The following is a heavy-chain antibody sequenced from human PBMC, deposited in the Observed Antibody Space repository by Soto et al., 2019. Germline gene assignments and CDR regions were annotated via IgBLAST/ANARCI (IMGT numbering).Heavy chain of an antibody. Sequence: QVQLVQSGAEVKKPGASVKVSCKASGYTFTSYYMHWVRQAPGQGLEWMGIINPSGGSTSYAQKFQGRVTMTRDTSTSTVYMELSSLRSEDTAVYYCARATAVVYSNYVDYYYGMDVWGQGTTVTVSS. D-gene: IGHD4-4*01. CDR2: INPSGGST. V-gene: IGHV1-46*01. J-gene: IGHJ6*02. CDR3: ARATAVVYSNYVDYYYGMDV. CDR1: GYTFTSYY.